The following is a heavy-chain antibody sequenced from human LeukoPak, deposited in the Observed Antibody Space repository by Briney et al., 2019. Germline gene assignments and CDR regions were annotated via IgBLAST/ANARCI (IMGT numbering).Heavy chain of an antibody. D-gene: IGHD1-26*01. CDR1: GGSFSGYY. CDR2: INHSGST. CDR3: ARGYRYPVDWFDP. V-gene: IGHV4-34*01. Sequence: SETLSLTCAVYGGSFSGYYWSWSRQPPGKGLEWIGEINHSGSTNYNPSLKSRVTISVDTSKNQFSLKLSSVTAADTAVYYCARGYRYPVDWFDPWGQGTLVTVSS. J-gene: IGHJ5*02.